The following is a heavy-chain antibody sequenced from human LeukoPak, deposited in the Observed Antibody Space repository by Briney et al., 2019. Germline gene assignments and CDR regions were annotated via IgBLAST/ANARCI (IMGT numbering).Heavy chain of an antibody. J-gene: IGHJ4*02. CDR2: VHRSGST. V-gene: IGHV4-4*02. Sequence: PSETLSLTCAVSIDSTNGNDWSWVRQSPGKGLEWIGEVHRSGSTNYKPSLKRRVTISIDRSKDQISLDLTSVTAADTAVYYCARELLNAPTPGAYWGQGILVTVSS. CDR3: ARELLNAPTPGAY. D-gene: IGHD2-21*01. CDR1: IDSTNGNDW.